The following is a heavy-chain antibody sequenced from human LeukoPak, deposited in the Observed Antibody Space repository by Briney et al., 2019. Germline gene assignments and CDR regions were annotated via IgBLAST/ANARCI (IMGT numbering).Heavy chain of an antibody. D-gene: IGHD6-13*01. J-gene: IGHJ6*03. CDR2: IYPGDSET. CDR1: GYNFAKYW. CDR3: ARRRRIAAALTSSVDYYYYYMDV. Sequence: LGESLKISCRGSGYNFAKYWIGWVRQRPGKGLEWMGIIYPGDSETKYSPSFQGQVTISADKSISTAYLQWSSLKASDTAMYYCARRRRIAAALTSSVDYYYYYMDVWGKGTTVTVSS. V-gene: IGHV5-51*01.